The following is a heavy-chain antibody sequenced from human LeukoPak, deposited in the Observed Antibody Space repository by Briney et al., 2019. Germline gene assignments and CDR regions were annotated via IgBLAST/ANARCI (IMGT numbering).Heavy chain of an antibody. CDR2: INPNSGGT. Sequence: ASVKVSCKASGYTFTGYYMHWVRQAPGQGLEWMGWINPNSGGTNYAQKFQGRVTMTRDTSISTAYMELSRLRSDDTAVYYCARAARVTEGSLGYWGQGTLVTVSS. CDR1: GYTFTGYY. CDR3: ARAARVTEGSLGY. D-gene: IGHD5-18*01. J-gene: IGHJ4*02. V-gene: IGHV1-2*02.